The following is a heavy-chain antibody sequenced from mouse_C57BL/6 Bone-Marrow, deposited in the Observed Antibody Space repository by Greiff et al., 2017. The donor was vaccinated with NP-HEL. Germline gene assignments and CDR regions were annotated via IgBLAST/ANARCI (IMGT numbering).Heavy chain of an antibody. CDR1: GYTFTSYG. CDR3: ALYSSDPYWYFDV. Sequence: QVQLQQSGAELARPGASVKLSCKASGYTFTSYGISWVKQRTGQGLEWIGEIYPRSGNTYYNEKFKGKATLTADKSSSTAYMGLRSLTSEDSAVYFCALYSSDPYWYFDVWGTGTTVTVSS. V-gene: IGHV1-81*01. D-gene: IGHD3-2*02. J-gene: IGHJ1*03. CDR2: IYPRSGNT.